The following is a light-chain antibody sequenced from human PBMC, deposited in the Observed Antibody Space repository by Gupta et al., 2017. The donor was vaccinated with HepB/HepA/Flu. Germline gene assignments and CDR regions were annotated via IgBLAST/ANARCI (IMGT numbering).Light chain of an antibody. CDR3: QVWDPSSDHVV. Sequence: SYVLTQPPSVSVAPGKTASITCGGNNIGLKIVHWYQQRPGQAPLLVIYHDTARPSGIPERFSGSNPGGNTGTLTISRVEAGDEADYYCQVWDPSSDHVVFGGGTKLTVL. J-gene: IGLJ2*01. CDR2: HDT. V-gene: IGLV3-21*04. CDR1: NIGLKI.